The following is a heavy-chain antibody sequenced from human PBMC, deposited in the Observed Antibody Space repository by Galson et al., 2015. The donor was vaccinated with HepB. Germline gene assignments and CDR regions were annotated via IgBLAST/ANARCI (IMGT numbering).Heavy chain of an antibody. D-gene: IGHD1-26*01. V-gene: IGHV3-21*01. CDR3: ASYGVGATEGNY. CDR2: ISSSSSYI. CDR1: GFTFSSYS. J-gene: IGHJ4*02. Sequence: SLRLSCAASGFTFSSYSMNWVRQAPGKGLEWVSSISSSSSYIYYADSVKGRFTISRDNAKNSLYLQMNSLRAEDTAVYYCASYGVGATEGNYWGQGTLVTVSS.